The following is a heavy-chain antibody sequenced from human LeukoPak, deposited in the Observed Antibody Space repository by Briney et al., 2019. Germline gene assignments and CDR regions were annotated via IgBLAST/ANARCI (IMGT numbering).Heavy chain of an antibody. J-gene: IGHJ4*02. CDR3: ARSDYGGNPRFDY. CDR1: GYSFTNYW. CDR2: IYPGDSDT. D-gene: IGHD4-23*01. Sequence: GESLQISCKGSGYSFTNYWIGWVRRMPGKGLDWMGTIYPGDSDTRYSPSFRGQVTISADKSISTAYLQWSSLKASDTAMYYCARSDYGGNPRFDYWGQGTLVTVSS. V-gene: IGHV5-51*01.